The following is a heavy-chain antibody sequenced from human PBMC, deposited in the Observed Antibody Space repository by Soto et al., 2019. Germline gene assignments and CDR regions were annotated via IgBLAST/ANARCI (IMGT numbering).Heavy chain of an antibody. D-gene: IGHD3-3*01. Sequence: ETLSLTCSVSGYLISSGYYWGWVRQAPGKGLEWVSAISVSGGSTYYADSVKGRFTISRDNSKNTLYLQMNSLRAEDTAVYYCAKDYGTYYDFWSGSLGIYYYYYGMDVWGQGTTVTVSS. CDR1: GYLISSGYY. V-gene: IGHV3-23*01. J-gene: IGHJ6*02. CDR3: AKDYGTYYDFWSGSLGIYYYYYGMDV. CDR2: ISVSGGST.